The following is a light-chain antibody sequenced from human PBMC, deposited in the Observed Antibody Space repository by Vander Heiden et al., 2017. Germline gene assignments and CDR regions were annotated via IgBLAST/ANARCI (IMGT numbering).Light chain of an antibody. J-gene: IGKJ4*01. V-gene: IGKV3-11*02. CDR1: QSVSSY. CDR2: DAS. Sequence: EIGWTPSQDTLSLSPGERATLSCRASQSVSSYLAWYQQKPGQAPRLLIYDASNRATGVPARFSGSGSERDFTLTISSLEPEDFAIYYCQQRSNWPAAFDGGTMVEIK. CDR3: QQRSNWPAA.